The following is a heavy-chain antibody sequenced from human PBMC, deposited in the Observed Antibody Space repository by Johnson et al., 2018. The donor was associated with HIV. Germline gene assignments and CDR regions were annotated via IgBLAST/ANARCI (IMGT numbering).Heavy chain of an antibody. D-gene: IGHD3-22*01. CDR2: IGTAGDT. V-gene: IGHV3-13*01. CDR3: AKDPPYDAVSDAFDI. Sequence: VQLVESGGGLVQPGGSLRLSCAASGFTFSSYDMHWVRQATGKGLEWVSAIGTAGDTYYPGSVKGRFTISRENAKNSLYLQMNSLRAEDTAVYYCAKDPPYDAVSDAFDIWGQGTMVTVSS. CDR1: GFTFSSYD. J-gene: IGHJ3*02.